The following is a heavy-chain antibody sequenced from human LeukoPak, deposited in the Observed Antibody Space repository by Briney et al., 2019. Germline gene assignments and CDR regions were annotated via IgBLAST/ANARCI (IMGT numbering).Heavy chain of an antibody. D-gene: IGHD6-19*01. CDR1: GFTFSNYW. CDR3: ARPYGVGWSGLEH. V-gene: IGHV3-74*01. J-gene: IGHJ4*02. Sequence: GGSLRLSCAASGFTFSNYWMHWVRQAPGKGLVWVSRINTDGSRITYADSVKGRFTISRDNAKNSVFLHMNSLRAEDTAVYHCARPYGVGWSGLEHWGRGTLVTVSS. CDR2: INTDGSRI.